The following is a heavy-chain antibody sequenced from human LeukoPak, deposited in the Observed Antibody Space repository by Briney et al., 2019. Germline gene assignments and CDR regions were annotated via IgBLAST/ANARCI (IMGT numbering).Heavy chain of an antibody. V-gene: IGHV4-59*01. CDR3: ARHRVYDSSGPPPDFDY. D-gene: IGHD3-22*01. CDR2: ISYSGST. CDR1: GGSISSYY. J-gene: IGHJ4*02. Sequence: SETLSLTCTVSGGSISSYYWSWIRQPPGKGLEWIGYISYSGSTNYNPSLKSRVTISVDTSRNQFSLKLTSVTAADTAVYYCARHRVYDSSGPPPDFDYWGQGTLVTVSS.